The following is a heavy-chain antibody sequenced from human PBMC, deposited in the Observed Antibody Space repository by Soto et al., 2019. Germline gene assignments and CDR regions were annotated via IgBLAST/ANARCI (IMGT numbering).Heavy chain of an antibody. D-gene: IGHD2-21*02. V-gene: IGHV3-23*01. CDR2: ISGSGGST. CDR1: GFTFSSYA. CDR3: AQDLNFCGGDCYSGFSDY. J-gene: IGHJ4*02. Sequence: GGSLRLSXAASGFTFSSYAMSWVRQAPGKGLEWVSAISGSGGSTYYADSVKGRFTISRDNSKNTLYLQMNSLRAEDTAVYYCAQDLNFCGGDCYSGFSDYWGQGTLVTVSS.